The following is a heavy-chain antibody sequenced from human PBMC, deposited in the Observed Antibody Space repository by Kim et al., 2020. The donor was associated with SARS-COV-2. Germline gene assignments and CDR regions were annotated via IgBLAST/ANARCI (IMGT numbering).Heavy chain of an antibody. CDR1: GGSISSGSYY. D-gene: IGHD3-16*01. V-gene: IGHV4-61*02. Sequence: SETLSLTCTVSGGSISSGSYYWSWIRQPAGKGLEWIGRIYTSGSTNYNPSLKSRVTISVDTSKNQFSLKLSSVTAADTAVYYCARDPFGHGAYWGQGTLVTVSS. CDR3: ARDPFGHGAY. J-gene: IGHJ4*02. CDR2: IYTSGST.